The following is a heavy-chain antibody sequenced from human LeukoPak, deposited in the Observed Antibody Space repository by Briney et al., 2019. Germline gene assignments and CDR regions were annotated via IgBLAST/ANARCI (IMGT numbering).Heavy chain of an antibody. D-gene: IGHD3-10*01. CDR3: AKDSLGGYYGSGSYSDY. J-gene: IGHJ4*02. CDR2: IWNDGSNK. Sequence: PGGSLRVSCAASGFTFSSYGMHWVRQAPGKGLEWVAVIWNDGSNKYYADSVKGRFTISRDNSKNTLYLQMNSLRAEDTAVYYCAKDSLGGYYGSGSYSDYWGQGTLVTVSS. CDR1: GFTFSSYG. V-gene: IGHV3-30*02.